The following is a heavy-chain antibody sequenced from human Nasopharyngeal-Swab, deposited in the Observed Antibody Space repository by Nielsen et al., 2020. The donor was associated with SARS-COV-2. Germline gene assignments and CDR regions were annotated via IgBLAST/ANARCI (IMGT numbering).Heavy chain of an antibody. D-gene: IGHD6-25*01. CDR2: IIPIFGTA. Sequence: SVKVSCKASGYTFTSYAMNWVRQAPGQGLEWMGGIIPIFGTANYAQKFQGRVTITADESTSTAYMELSSLRSEDTAVYYCARQLGRLQGDWFDPWGQGTLVTVSS. V-gene: IGHV1-69*13. CDR1: GYTFTSYA. J-gene: IGHJ5*02. CDR3: ARQLGRLQGDWFDP.